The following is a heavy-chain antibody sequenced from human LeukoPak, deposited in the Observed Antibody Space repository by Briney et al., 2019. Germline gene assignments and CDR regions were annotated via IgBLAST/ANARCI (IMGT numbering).Heavy chain of an antibody. V-gene: IGHV3-21*01. J-gene: IGHJ3*02. CDR2: ISSSSSYI. Sequence: PGGSLRLSCAASGFTFSSYSMNWVRQAPGKGPEWVSSISSSSSYIHSADSVRGRFTISRDNAKNSLFLQMNSLRAEDTAVYYCARDEWGDAFDIWGQGTMVTVFS. CDR3: ARDEWGDAFDI. D-gene: IGHD1-26*01. CDR1: GFTFSSYS.